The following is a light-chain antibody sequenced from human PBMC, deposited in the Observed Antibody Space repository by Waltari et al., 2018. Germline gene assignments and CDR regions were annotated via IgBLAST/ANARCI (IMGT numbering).Light chain of an antibody. J-gene: IGKJ3*01. V-gene: IGKV4-1*01. CDR1: QSIFHASNNKNY. CDR3: QQYYSMPLT. CDR2: GAS. Sequence: DIVMTQSPDSLAVSLGERVSINCKSSQSIFHASNNKNYLAWYQQKAGQPPKLLLYGASSREFGVPKRFSGTGSGTDFTLTISSLEAEDVAIYFCQQYYSMPLTFGPGTTVEI.